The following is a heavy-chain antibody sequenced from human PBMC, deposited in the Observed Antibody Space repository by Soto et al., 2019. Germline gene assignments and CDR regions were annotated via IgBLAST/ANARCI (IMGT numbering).Heavy chain of an antibody. V-gene: IGHV4-34*01. J-gene: IGHJ6*02. Sequence: SETLSLTCAVYGGSFSGYYWSWIRQPPGKGLEWIGEINHSGSTNYNPSLKSRVTISVDTSKNQFSLKLSSVTAADTAVYYCARGGSSHCSSTSCYLYYYYGLDVWGQGTTVTVSS. CDR2: INHSGST. CDR1: GGSFSGYY. CDR3: ARGGSSHCSSTSCYLYYYYGLDV. D-gene: IGHD2-2*01.